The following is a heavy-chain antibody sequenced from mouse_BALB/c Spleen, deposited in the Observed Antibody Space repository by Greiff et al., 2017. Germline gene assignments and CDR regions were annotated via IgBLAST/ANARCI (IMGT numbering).Heavy chain of an antibody. Sequence: QVQLQQPGAELVKPGASVKMSCKASGYTFTSYWMHWVKQRPGQGLEWIGVIDPSDSYTSYNQKFKGKATLTVDTSSSTAYMQLSSLTSEDSAVYYCTRLGLGRVDYWGQGTTLTVSS. J-gene: IGHJ2*01. D-gene: IGHD4-1*01. CDR1: GYTFTSYW. CDR3: TRLGLGRVDY. V-gene: IGHV1S127*01. CDR2: IDPSDSYT.